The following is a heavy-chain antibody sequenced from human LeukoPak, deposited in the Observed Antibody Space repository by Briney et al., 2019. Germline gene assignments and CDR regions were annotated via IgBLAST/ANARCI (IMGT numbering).Heavy chain of an antibody. J-gene: IGHJ4*02. CDR2: IFWNDDK. CDR3: ARRLDWTYYFDY. V-gene: IGHV2-5*01. CDR1: GFSLSGGDVG. D-gene: IGHD1-1*01. Sequence: SGPTLMKPTQTLTLTCTFSGFSLSGGDVGVGWIRQPPGKALEWLALIFWNDDKRYSPSLKSRLTITKDTSKNQVVLTVTNVDPVDTATYYCARRLDWTYYFDYWGQGALVTVSS.